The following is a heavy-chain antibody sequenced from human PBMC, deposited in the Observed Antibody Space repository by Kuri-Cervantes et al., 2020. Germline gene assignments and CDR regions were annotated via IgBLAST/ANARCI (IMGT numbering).Heavy chain of an antibody. CDR1: GYTFTYRY. CDR3: ASGVGSPTYFAY. V-gene: IGHV1-45*02. D-gene: IGHD3-3*01. Sequence: SVKVSCKASGYTFTYRYLHWVRQAPGQALEWMGWITPFNGNTNYAQKFQGRVTITADESTSTAYMELSSLRSEDTAVYYCASGVGSPTYFAYWGQGTLVTVSS. J-gene: IGHJ4*02. CDR2: ITPFNGNT.